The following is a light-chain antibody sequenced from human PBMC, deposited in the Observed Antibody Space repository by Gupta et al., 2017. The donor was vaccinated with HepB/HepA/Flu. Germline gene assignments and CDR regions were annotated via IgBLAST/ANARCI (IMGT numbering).Light chain of an antibody. CDR2: DAS. V-gene: IGKV3-11*01. Sequence: EIVLTQSPAPLSLSPGERATLPCRASQSVSSYLAWYQHKPGQAPRLLIYDASNRATGIPARFSGSGSGTDFTLTISSLEPEDFAVYYCQQRSNWPPTFGGGTKVEIK. CDR1: QSVSSY. J-gene: IGKJ4*01. CDR3: QQRSNWPPT.